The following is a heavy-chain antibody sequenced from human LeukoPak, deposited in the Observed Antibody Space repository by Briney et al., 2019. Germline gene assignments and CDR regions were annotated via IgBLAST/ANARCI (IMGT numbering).Heavy chain of an antibody. V-gene: IGHV3-74*01. CDR1: GFTFSSYW. J-gene: IGHJ6*03. D-gene: IGHD5-12*01. CDR2: INSDGSST. Sequence: PGGSLRLSCAASGFTFSSYWMHWVRQAPGKGLVWVSRINSDGSSTSYADSVKGRFTISRDNAKNSLYLQMNSLRAEDTAVYYCARAPGYGYDLRDYYYYMDVWGKGTTVTVSS. CDR3: ARAPGYGYDLRDYYYYMDV.